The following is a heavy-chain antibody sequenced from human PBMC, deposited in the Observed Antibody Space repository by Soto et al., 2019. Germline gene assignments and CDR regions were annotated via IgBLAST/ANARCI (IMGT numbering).Heavy chain of an antibody. Sequence: SQTLSLTCAISGDSVSSNSAAWNWIRQSPSRGLEWLGRTYYRSKWYNDYAVSVKSRITINPDTSKNQFSLQLNSVTPEDTAVYYCARDLNGDSDNYYYYYGMDVWGQGTTVTVSS. CDR3: ARDLNGDSDNYYYYYGMDV. J-gene: IGHJ6*02. CDR2: TYYRSKWYN. V-gene: IGHV6-1*01. CDR1: GDSVSSNSAA. D-gene: IGHD4-17*01.